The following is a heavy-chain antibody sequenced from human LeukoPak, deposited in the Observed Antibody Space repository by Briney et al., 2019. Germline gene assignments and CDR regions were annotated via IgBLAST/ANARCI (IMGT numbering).Heavy chain of an antibody. CDR1: GGSISSGGYS. D-gene: IGHD3-10*01. CDR2: IYHSGST. CDR3: VGSGSFSTYYFDY. J-gene: IGHJ4*02. Sequence: SETLSLTCAVSGGSISSGGYSWSWLRQPPGKGLEWIGYIYHSGSTYYNPSLKSRVTISVDRSKNQFSLKLSSVTAADTAVYYCVGSGSFSTYYFDYWGQGTLVTVSS. V-gene: IGHV4-30-2*01.